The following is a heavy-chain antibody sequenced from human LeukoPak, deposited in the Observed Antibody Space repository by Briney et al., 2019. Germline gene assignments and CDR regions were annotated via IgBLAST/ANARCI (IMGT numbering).Heavy chain of an antibody. Sequence: GESLKISCKGSGYSFTTYWISWVRQMPGKGLEWMGRIDPSDSYTNYSPSFQGHVTISVDKSISTAYLQWSSLKAPDTAMYYCARQGGFYDNRGYNDAFDIWGQGTVVTVSS. D-gene: IGHD3-22*01. J-gene: IGHJ3*02. CDR3: ARQGGFYDNRGYNDAFDI. CDR2: IDPSDSYT. CDR1: GYSFTTYW. V-gene: IGHV5-10-1*01.